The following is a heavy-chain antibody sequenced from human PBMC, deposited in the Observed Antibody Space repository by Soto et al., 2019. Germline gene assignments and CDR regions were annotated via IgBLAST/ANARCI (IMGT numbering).Heavy chain of an antibody. CDR3: ARHDGFSGGWIFDY. Sequence: QLQLQESGPGLVKPSETLSLTCAVSGGPFTSRTYSWGWIRHPPGKPLEWIGPISYQGNTYSNPTLKSRVTTAVDPSNNQLSLKLRSLSAADTAVYYCARHDGFSGGWIFDYWGHGTLVTVYS. J-gene: IGHJ4*01. D-gene: IGHD6-19*01. CDR2: ISYQGNT. V-gene: IGHV4-39*01. CDR1: GGPFTSRTYS.